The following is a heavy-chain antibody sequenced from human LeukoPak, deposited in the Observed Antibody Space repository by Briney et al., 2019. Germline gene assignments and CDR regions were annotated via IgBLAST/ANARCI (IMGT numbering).Heavy chain of an antibody. CDR1: GGSISRGSYY. CDR3: ARGGDYDSSGYYPAEHFQY. Sequence: SQTLSLTCTVSGGSISRGSYYWSWIRQPAGKGLEWIGRFHSSGSTDYNPSLKSRVTISVDTSKNQFSLKVTSVTAANTAVYYCARGGDYDSSGYYPAEHFQYWGQGTLGTVSS. CDR2: FHSSGST. J-gene: IGHJ1*01. V-gene: IGHV4-61*02. D-gene: IGHD3-22*01.